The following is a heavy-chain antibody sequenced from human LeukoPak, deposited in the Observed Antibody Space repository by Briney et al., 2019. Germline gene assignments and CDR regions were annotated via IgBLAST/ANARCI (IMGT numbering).Heavy chain of an antibody. Sequence: SETLSLTCAVYGGSFSGYYWSWIRQPPGKGLEWIGEINHSGSTNYNPSLKSRVTISVGTSKNQFSLKLSSVTAADTAVYYCARGYCSGGSCPLYWGQGTLVTVSS. CDR1: GGSFSGYY. CDR3: ARGYCSGGSCPLY. D-gene: IGHD2-15*01. V-gene: IGHV4-34*01. J-gene: IGHJ4*02. CDR2: INHSGST.